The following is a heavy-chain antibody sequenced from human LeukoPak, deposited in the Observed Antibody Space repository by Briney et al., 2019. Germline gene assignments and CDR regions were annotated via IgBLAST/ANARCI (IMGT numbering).Heavy chain of an antibody. CDR3: AKYGSGLRDY. CDR2: VSSSGGST. CDR1: EFSVGSNY. D-gene: IGHD3-10*01. V-gene: IGHV3-23*01. J-gene: IGHJ4*02. Sequence: GGSLRLSCAASEFSVGSNYMTWVRQAPGKGLEWVSTVSSSGGSTYYADSVKGRFTISRDNSKNTLYLQMNRLRAEDTAVYYCAKYGSGLRDYWGQRTLVTVSS.